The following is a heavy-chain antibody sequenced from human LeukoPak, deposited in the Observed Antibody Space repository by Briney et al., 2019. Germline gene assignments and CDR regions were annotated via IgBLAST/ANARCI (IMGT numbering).Heavy chain of an antibody. J-gene: IGHJ4*02. CDR3: ARRSSTSSYIDY. D-gene: IGHD2-2*02. CDR1: GYSFTTYW. CDR2: LYPGDSDT. V-gene: IGHV5-51*01. Sequence: GESLKISCKGSGYSFTTYWIGWVRQMPGKGLEWMGILYPGDSDTKYSPSFQGQVTISADKSISTAYLQWSSLKASDTAMYYCARRSSTSSYIDYWGQGTLVTVSS.